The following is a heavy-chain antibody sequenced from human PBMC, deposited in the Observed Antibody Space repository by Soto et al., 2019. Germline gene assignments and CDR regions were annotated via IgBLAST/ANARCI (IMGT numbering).Heavy chain of an antibody. V-gene: IGHV3-23*01. Sequence: PGGSLRLSCAASGFTFSSYVMSWVRQAPGKGLEWVSTLNFDSDTPYNADSVKGRFTISRDNSKNTLYLQMNSLRAEDTAVYYCAKAAGDYYDSSGYYSDAFDIWGQGTMVTV. D-gene: IGHD3-22*01. CDR1: GFTFSSYV. CDR3: AKAAGDYYDSSGYYSDAFDI. J-gene: IGHJ3*02. CDR2: LNFDSDTP.